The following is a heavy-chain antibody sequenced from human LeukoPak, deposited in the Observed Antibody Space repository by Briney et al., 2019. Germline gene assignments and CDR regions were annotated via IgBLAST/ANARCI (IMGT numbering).Heavy chain of an antibody. J-gene: IGHJ3*02. D-gene: IGHD3-3*02. Sequence: PGGSLRLSCEASGFTFSSYSMSWVRQAPGKGLEWVSYISSSSRTIHYGDSVKGRSSISRDNVKNSLYLQLNSLRAEDTALYYCARVSRLLTFREAFDIWGQGTMVTVSS. CDR2: ISSSSRTI. CDR1: GFTFSSYS. CDR3: ARVSRLLTFREAFDI. V-gene: IGHV3-48*01.